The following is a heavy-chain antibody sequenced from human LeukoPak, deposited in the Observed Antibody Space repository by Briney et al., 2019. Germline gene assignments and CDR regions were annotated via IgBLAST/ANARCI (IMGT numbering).Heavy chain of an antibody. Sequence: ASVKVSCKASGYTFTDYYIHWVRQAPGQGLDWMGWINPNTGGTIFAQKFQGRVTMTRDTSISTAYMELSRLRSDDTAVYYCARDSEQWLVTDWFDPWGQGTLVTVSS. D-gene: IGHD6-19*01. V-gene: IGHV1-2*02. J-gene: IGHJ5*02. CDR1: GYTFTDYY. CDR3: ARDSEQWLVTDWFDP. CDR2: INPNTGGT.